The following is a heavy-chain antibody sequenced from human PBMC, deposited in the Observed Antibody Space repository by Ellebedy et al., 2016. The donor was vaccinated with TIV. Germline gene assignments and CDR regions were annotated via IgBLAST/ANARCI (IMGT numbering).Heavy chain of an antibody. CDR2: MYHHGNS. CDR3: ARVKMVLVVSHFDS. Sequence: SETLSLXCNVSGGLIGTGGYYWSWIRQHPGRGLEWIGYMYHHGNSLYSPSLKSRVSISLDTTKNQFSLTLRSVTGADSGVYYCARVKMVLVVSHFDSWGQGALVTVSS. D-gene: IGHD2-8*01. J-gene: IGHJ4*02. CDR1: GGLIGTGGYY. V-gene: IGHV4-31*03.